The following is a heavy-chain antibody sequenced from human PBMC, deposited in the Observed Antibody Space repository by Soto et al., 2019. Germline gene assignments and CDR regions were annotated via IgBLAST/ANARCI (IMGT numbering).Heavy chain of an antibody. D-gene: IGHD1-1*01. Sequence: PGGSLRLSCAASGFTFSSYAMHWVRQAPGKGLEWVAVISYDGSNKYYADSVKGRFTISRDNSKNTLYLQMNSLRAEDTAVYYCARTENDILNPWFDYWGQGTLVTVSS. V-gene: IGHV3-30-3*01. J-gene: IGHJ5*01. CDR3: ARTENDILNPWFDY. CDR2: ISYDGSNK. CDR1: GFTFSSYA.